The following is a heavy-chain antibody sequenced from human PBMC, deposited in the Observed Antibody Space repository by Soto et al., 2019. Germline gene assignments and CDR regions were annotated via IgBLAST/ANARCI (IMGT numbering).Heavy chain of an antibody. CDR1: GGSLSSGGYY. CDR3: ARDTQRGYSGYFDS. V-gene: IGHV4-31*03. Sequence: QVQLQESGPGLVKPSQTLSLSCTVSGGSLSSGGYYWSWIRQHPGKGLEWIGFIYYSGSTYYNPTLKSRVTISVHTSKNQFSLKPSLGTAADLAVYYCARDTQRGYSGYFDSWGQGTLVTVSS. J-gene: IGHJ4*02. CDR2: IYYSGST. D-gene: IGHD5-12*01.